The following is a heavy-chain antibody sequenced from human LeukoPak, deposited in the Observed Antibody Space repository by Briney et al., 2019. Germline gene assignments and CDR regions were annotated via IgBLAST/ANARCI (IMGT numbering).Heavy chain of an antibody. D-gene: IGHD3-16*02. CDR1: GFTFSSYA. CDR2: ISGSGGST. V-gene: IGHV3-23*01. Sequence: GGSLRLSCAASGFTFSSYAMSWVRQAPGKGLEWVSAISGSGGSTYYADSVKGRFTISRDNSKNTLYLQMNSLRAEDTAVYYCAKDSGALYDYVWGSYPVSAFDIWGQGTMVTVSS. CDR3: AKDSGALYDYVWGSYPVSAFDI. J-gene: IGHJ3*02.